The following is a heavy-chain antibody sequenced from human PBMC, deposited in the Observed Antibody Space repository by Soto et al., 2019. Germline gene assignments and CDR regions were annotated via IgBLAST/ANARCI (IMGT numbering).Heavy chain of an antibody. V-gene: IGHV1-69*13. CDR3: ARATGPHYYGSGSYPLY. CDR1: GGTLSSYA. CDR2: IIPIFGTA. D-gene: IGHD3-10*01. J-gene: IGHJ4*02. Sequence: GASVKVSCKASGGTLSSYAISWVRQAPGQGLEWMGGIIPIFGTANYAQKFQGRVTITADESTSTAYMELSSLRSEDTAVYYCARATGPHYYGSGSYPLYWGQGTLVTVSS.